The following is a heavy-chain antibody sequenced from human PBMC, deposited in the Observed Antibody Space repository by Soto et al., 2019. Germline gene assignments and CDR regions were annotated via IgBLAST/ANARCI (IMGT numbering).Heavy chain of an antibody. Sequence: EVQLLESGGGLVQPGGSLRLSCAASGFTFSSYAMTWVRQAPGRGLEWVSTINRSGGSTYYADSVKGRFTISRDSSKNTLYLQMSSLRAGDTAVYYCAIVLWIDDAFYVWGQGTMVPVSS. V-gene: IGHV3-23*01. J-gene: IGHJ3*01. CDR3: AIVLWIDDAFYV. CDR2: INRSGGST. CDR1: GFTFSSYA. D-gene: IGHD2-2*03.